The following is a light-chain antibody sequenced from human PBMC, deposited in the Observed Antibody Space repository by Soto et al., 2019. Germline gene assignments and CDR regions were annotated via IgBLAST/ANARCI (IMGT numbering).Light chain of an antibody. J-gene: IGKJ5*01. CDR3: QQRAWGIT. V-gene: IGKV3-11*01. CDR2: DAS. Sequence: EIVLPQSPATLPLSPGDRATLSCRASQSVSSYLVWYQPKPGQAPRLLIHDASNRATGIPARSSGRGSGTDFSLTSSSLEHEDFAVYYCQQRAWGITFGHGTRLEIK. CDR1: QSVSSY.